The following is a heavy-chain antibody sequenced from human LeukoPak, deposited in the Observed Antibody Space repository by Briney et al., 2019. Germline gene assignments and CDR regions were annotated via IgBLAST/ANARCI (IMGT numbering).Heavy chain of an antibody. CDR3: ARAHAILEWLLYGGNYYFDY. V-gene: IGHV1-18*01. J-gene: IGHJ4*02. CDR2: ISAYNGNT. D-gene: IGHD3-3*01. CDR1: GYTFTSYG. Sequence: ASVKVSCKASGYTFTSYGISWVRQAPGQGLEWMGWISAYNGNTNYAQKLQGRVTMTTDTSTSTAYMELSSLRSEDTAVYYCARAHAILEWLLYGGNYYFDYWGQGTLVTVSS.